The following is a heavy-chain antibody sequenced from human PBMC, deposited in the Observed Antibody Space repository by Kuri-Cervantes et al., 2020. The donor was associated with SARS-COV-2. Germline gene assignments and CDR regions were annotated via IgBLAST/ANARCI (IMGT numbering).Heavy chain of an antibody. CDR3: ATRRSDIVVVPAAPWIQLWSPFDY. D-gene: IGHD2-2*01. Sequence: SVKVSCKASGGTLSTYTVTWVRQAPGQGLEWMGRIIPVLRVENYAQKFQGRVTITADKSTNTAYMELTSLRSEDTAVYYCATRRSDIVVVPAAPWIQLWSPFDYWGQGTLVTVSS. CDR2: IIPVLRVE. CDR1: GGTLSTYT. J-gene: IGHJ4*02. V-gene: IGHV1-69*02.